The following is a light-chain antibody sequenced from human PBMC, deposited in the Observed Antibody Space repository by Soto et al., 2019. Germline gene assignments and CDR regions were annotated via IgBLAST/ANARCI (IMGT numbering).Light chain of an antibody. CDR2: DNN. V-gene: IGLV1-51*01. CDR1: SSNIGNNY. Sequence: QSVLTQPPSVSAAPGQKVTISCSGSSSNIGNNYVSWYQQLPGTAPKLLIYDNNNRPSGITDRFSGSKSGTSATLCITGLQTVDEAEYYCGTWDSSLSAVVFGGGTKLTVL. CDR3: GTWDSSLSAVV. J-gene: IGLJ2*01.